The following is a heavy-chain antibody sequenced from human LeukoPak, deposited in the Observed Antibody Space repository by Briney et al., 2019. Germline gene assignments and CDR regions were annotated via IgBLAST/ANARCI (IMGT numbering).Heavy chain of an antibody. D-gene: IGHD1-26*01. CDR2: IYPGDADT. Sequence: GESLKISCKGSGYSFTSYWIGWVRQMPGKGLEWMGIIYPGDADTRYSPSLQGQVTISADKSIITAYLQWSSLKASDTAMYYCARQGGSYPDAFDVWGQGTMVTVSS. CDR1: GYSFTSYW. V-gene: IGHV5-51*01. CDR3: ARQGGSYPDAFDV. J-gene: IGHJ3*01.